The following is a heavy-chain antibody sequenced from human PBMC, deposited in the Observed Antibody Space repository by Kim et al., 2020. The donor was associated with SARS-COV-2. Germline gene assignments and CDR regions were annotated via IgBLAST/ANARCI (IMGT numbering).Heavy chain of an antibody. CDR3: ARCPGHSGSYFMGVSMGDAFDI. CDR1: GYSFTSYW. D-gene: IGHD1-26*01. V-gene: IGHV5-51*01. Sequence: GESLKISCKGSGYSFTSYWIGWVRQMPGKGLEWMGIIYPGDSDTRYSPSFQGQVTISADKSISTAYLQWSSLKASDTAMYYCARCPGHSGSYFMGVSMGDAFDIWGQGTMVSVSS. CDR2: IYPGDSDT. J-gene: IGHJ3*02.